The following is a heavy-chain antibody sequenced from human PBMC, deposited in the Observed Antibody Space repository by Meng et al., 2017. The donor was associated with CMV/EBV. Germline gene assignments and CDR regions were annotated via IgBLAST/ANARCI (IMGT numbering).Heavy chain of an antibody. CDR2: ISAYNGNT. J-gene: IGHJ4*02. CDR1: GYTFTSYG. D-gene: IGHD3-10*01. Sequence: VHGGQSGAEVTKPGASVKVSCKISGYTFTSYGINWVRQAPGQGLEWMGWISAYNGNTNYAQKLQGRVTMTTDTSTSKAYMELRSLRSDDTAVYYCARDRTMVRGVTGYWGQGTLVTVSS. CDR3: ARDRTMVRGVTGY. V-gene: IGHV1-18*01.